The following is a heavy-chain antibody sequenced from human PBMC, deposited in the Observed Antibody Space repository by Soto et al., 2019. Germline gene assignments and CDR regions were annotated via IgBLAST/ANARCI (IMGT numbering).Heavy chain of an antibody. V-gene: IGHV5-10-1*01. CDR3: ALYGYGDSATRYYYYYGMDV. CDR2: IDPSDSYT. J-gene: IGHJ6*02. CDR1: GYSFTSYW. D-gene: IGHD4-17*01. Sequence: GESLKISCKGSGYSFTSYWISWVRQMPGKGLEWMGRIDPSDSYTNYSPSFQGHVTISADKSISTAYLQWSSLKASDTAMYYCALYGYGDSATRYYYYYGMDVWGQGTTVTVSS.